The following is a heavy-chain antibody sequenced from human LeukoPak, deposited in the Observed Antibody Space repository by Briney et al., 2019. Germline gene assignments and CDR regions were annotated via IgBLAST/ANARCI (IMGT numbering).Heavy chain of an antibody. CDR3: ARERVGISFDY. Sequence: GGSLRLSCAASGFTVSSNYMSWVRQAPGKGLEWVSVIYSGGSTYYADSVKGRFTISRDNSKNTLHLQMNSLRAEDTAVYYCARERVGISFDYWGQGTLVTVSS. CDR1: GFTVSSNY. D-gene: IGHD1-26*01. V-gene: IGHV3-66*01. CDR2: IYSGGST. J-gene: IGHJ4*02.